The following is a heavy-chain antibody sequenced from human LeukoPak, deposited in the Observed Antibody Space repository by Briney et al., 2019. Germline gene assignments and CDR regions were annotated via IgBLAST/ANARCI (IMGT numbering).Heavy chain of an antibody. V-gene: IGHV5-51*01. J-gene: IGHJ3*02. D-gene: IGHD5-12*01. CDR3: ARRGIVATVDDAFDI. CDR2: IYPGDSDT. CDR1: GYSFTSYW. Sequence: GESLKIPCKGSGYSFTSYWIGWVRQMPGKGLEWMGIIYPGDSDTRYSPSFQGQVTISADKSISTAYLQWSSLKASDTAMYYCARRGIVATVDDAFDIWGQGTMVTVSS.